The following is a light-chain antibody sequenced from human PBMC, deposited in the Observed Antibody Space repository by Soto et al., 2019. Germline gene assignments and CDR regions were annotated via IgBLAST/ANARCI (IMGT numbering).Light chain of an antibody. Sequence: SYELTQPPSASVAPGKTARITWGGNNIGSKSVHRYQQKPGQAPVLVIYYDSDRPSGIPERFSGSNSGNTATLTISRGEAGDEADYYCQVWDSSSDHVVFGGGTEHTVL. CDR3: QVWDSSSDHVV. CDR1: NIGSKS. J-gene: IGLJ2*01. CDR2: YDS. V-gene: IGLV3-21*04.